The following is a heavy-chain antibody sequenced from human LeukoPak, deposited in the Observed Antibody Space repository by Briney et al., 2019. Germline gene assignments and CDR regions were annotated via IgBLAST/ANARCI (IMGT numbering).Heavy chain of an antibody. D-gene: IGHD2-21*02. CDR3: ASAELVVTAISY. Sequence: GGSLRLSCAASGFTFSSYAMHWVREAPGKGLEWVAFIPYDGSNKYYADSVKGRFTISRDNAKNTLYLQMNSLRAEDTAVYYCASAELVVTAISYWGQGSLVTVSS. CDR2: IPYDGSNK. CDR1: GFTFSSYA. V-gene: IGHV3-30-3*01. J-gene: IGHJ4*02.